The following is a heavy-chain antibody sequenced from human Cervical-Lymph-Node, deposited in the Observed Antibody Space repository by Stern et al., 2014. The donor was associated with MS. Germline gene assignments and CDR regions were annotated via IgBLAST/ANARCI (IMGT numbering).Heavy chain of an antibody. CDR2: INPNSGVT. J-gene: IGHJ4*02. CDR1: GYTFTAFS. V-gene: IGHV1-2*04. CDR3: ARGEALYFDDLYYDS. Sequence: QMQLVQSGAEVKKPGASVKVSCKASGYTFTAFSMHWVRQAPGQGLEWMGSINPNSGVTKYAQKFQGWVTMTRDTSISTAYMELSRLRSADTAVYYCARGEALYFDDLYYDSWGQGTLVTVSS. D-gene: IGHD2-2*02.